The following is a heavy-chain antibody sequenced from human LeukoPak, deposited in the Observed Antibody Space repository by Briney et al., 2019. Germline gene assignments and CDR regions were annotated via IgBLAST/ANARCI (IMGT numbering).Heavy chain of an antibody. D-gene: IGHD2-21*02. CDR2: ISSSGSTI. Sequence: GGSLRRSCAASGFTFSSYSMNWVRQAPGKGLEWVSYISSSGSTIYYADSVKGRFTISRDNAESSLSLQMNSLRAEDTAVYYCARVVTAIRYFDYWGQGTLVTVSS. CDR3: ARVVTAIRYFDY. J-gene: IGHJ4*02. CDR1: GFTFSSYS. V-gene: IGHV3-48*04.